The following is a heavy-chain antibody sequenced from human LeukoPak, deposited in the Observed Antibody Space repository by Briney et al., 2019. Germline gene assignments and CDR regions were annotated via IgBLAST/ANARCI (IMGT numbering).Heavy chain of an antibody. D-gene: IGHD1-14*01. V-gene: IGHV3-9*01. CDR2: ISWNSGSI. J-gene: IGHJ3*02. CDR1: GFTFDDYA. CDR3: EKDNVKRIGIHPLVKAFDI. Sequence: PGRSLRLSCAASGFTFDDYAMHWVRQAPGKGLEWVSGISWNSGSIGYADSVKGRFTISRDNAKNSLCLQMNSLRAEETALYYCEKDNVKRIGIHPLVKAFDIWGQGTMVTVSS.